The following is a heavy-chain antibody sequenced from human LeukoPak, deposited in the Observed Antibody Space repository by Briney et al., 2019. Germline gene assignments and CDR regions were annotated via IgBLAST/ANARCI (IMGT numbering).Heavy chain of an antibody. CDR1: GFTFSSSW. Sequence: GGSLRLSCAASGFTFSSSWMHWVRQAPGKGLEWISYISGGGGNIHYADSVEGRFTISRDNAKNSVYLQMNSLRAEDSAVYYCARDFNWAFDFWGQGILVTVSS. V-gene: IGHV3-48*01. J-gene: IGHJ4*02. CDR2: ISGGGGNI. CDR3: ARDFNWAFDF. D-gene: IGHD1-1*01.